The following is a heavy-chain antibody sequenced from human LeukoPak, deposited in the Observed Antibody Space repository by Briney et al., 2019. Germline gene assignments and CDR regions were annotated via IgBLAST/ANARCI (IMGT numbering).Heavy chain of an antibody. CDR2: IFSSGNA. CDR3: ARWAHSVTYKSWFFDL. J-gene: IGHJ2*01. Sequence: SETLSLTCSVSGVSFGTFYWSWVRQPAGKGLEWLGRIFSSGNANYNPSLKSRLTMSVDTSKNESSLRLNSVTAADTAVYYCARWAHSVTYKSWFFDLWGRGTLVTVSS. V-gene: IGHV4-4*07. CDR1: GVSFGTFY. D-gene: IGHD5-24*01.